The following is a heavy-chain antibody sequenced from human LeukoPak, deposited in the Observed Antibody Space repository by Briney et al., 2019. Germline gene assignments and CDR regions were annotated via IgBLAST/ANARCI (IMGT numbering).Heavy chain of an antibody. CDR2: IYTSGST. D-gene: IGHD2-2*01. CDR3: ASSGYQLLPGIRWYYYYMDV. CDR1: GGSISSYY. V-gene: IGHV4-4*07. J-gene: IGHJ6*03. Sequence: PSETLSLTCTVSGGSISSYYWSWIRQPAGKGLEWIGRIYTSGSTNYNPSLKSRVTMSVDTSKNQFSLKLSSVTAADTAVYYCASSGYQLLPGIRWYYYYMDVWGKGTTVTVSS.